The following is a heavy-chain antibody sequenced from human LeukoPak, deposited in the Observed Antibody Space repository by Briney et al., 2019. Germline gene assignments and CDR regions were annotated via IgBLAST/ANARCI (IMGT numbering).Heavy chain of an antibody. V-gene: IGHV3-23*01. J-gene: IGHJ4*02. Sequence: GGSLRLSCVASGFTFSSYAMSWVRRAPGKGLEWVSAIGGTGAGTYYADSVKGRFTISRDNSKNSLYLQMNSLRAEDTAVYYCATVAGEFDYWGQGTLVTVSS. CDR1: GFTFSSYA. CDR3: ATVAGEFDY. D-gene: IGHD6-19*01. CDR2: IGGTGAGT.